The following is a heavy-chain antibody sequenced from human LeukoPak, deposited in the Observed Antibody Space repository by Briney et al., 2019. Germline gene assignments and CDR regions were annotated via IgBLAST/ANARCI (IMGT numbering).Heavy chain of an antibody. CDR3: ARVTTESYYYYMDV. Sequence: ASVKVSCKASGYTFTGYYMHWVRQAPGQGPEWMGWINPNSGGTNYAQKFQGRVTMTRDTSISTAYMELSRLRSDDTAVYYCARVTTESYYYYMDVWGKGTTVTVSS. CDR1: GYTFTGYY. J-gene: IGHJ6*03. CDR2: INPNSGGT. V-gene: IGHV1-2*02. D-gene: IGHD3-22*01.